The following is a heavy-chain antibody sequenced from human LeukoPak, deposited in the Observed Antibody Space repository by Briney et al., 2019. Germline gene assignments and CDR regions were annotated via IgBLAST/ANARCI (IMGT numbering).Heavy chain of an antibody. CDR3: ARDASGSRPNS. CDR1: GFTVSSDY. Sequence: WGSLTLSCAASGFTVSSDYMTWVRQAPGKGLEWLSSIDVAGNTIYAHYVRGRFTISRDNSKNTLSLQMNSLRVDDTAVYFCARDASGSRPNSWGPGTLVTVTS. J-gene: IGHJ4*02. CDR2: IDVAGNT. V-gene: IGHV3-53*01. D-gene: IGHD3-10*01.